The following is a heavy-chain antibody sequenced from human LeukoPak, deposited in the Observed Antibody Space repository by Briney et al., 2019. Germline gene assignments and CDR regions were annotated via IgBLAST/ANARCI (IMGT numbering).Heavy chain of an antibody. CDR2: ISGSSGTI. J-gene: IGHJ3*02. CDR1: GFTFRSHS. CDR3: AKEIITMIVVPNDAFDI. D-gene: IGHD3-22*01. Sequence: GGSLRLSCTASGFTFRSHSMIWVRQAPGKGLEWISYISGSSGTIYYADSVKGRFTISRDNSKNTLYLQMNSLRAEDTAVYYCAKEIITMIVVPNDAFDIWGQGTMVTVSS. V-gene: IGHV3-48*01.